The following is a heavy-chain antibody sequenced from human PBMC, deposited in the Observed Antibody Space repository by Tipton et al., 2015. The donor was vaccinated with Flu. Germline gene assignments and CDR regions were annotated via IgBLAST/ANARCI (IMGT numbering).Heavy chain of an antibody. Sequence: TLSLTCTVSGGSLSSYYWSWIRQPAGKGLEWIGRIYTSGNTNYNPSLKSRLTMSVDASKKQFSLKLRSVTAAGTAVYYCARGSGSGTFVIFDFWGQGTLVTVSS. D-gene: IGHD3-10*01. J-gene: IGHJ4*02. V-gene: IGHV4-4*07. CDR3: ARGSGSGTFVIFDF. CDR2: IYTSGNT. CDR1: GGSLSSYY.